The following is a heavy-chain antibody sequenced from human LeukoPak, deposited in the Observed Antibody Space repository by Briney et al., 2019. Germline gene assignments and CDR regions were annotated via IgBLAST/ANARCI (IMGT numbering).Heavy chain of an antibody. CDR2: INPSGGST. CDR1: GYTFTNYY. CDR3: AREGLVGATHDY. Sequence: ASVKVSCKASGYTFTNYYMYWVRQAPGQGLEWMGIINPSGGSTGYAQKFQGRVTMTRDTSTSTVYMELSSLRSEDTAVFYCAREGLVGATHDYWGQGTLVTVSS. D-gene: IGHD1-26*01. V-gene: IGHV1-46*01. J-gene: IGHJ4*02.